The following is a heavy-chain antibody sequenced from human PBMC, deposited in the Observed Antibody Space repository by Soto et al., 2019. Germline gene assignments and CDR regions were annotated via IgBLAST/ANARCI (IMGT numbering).Heavy chain of an antibody. Sequence: GGSLRLSCEASGFTFSTYSMHWVRQVPGKGLEYVSSISNNGDSTYYVDSVKGRFTISRDNSKNTPYLQMGSLTAEDMAVYYCARARRGAFDYWGQGIQVTVSS. CDR3: ARARRGAFDY. J-gene: IGHJ4*02. D-gene: IGHD3-10*01. CDR1: GFTFSTYS. CDR2: ISNNGDST. V-gene: IGHV3-64*02.